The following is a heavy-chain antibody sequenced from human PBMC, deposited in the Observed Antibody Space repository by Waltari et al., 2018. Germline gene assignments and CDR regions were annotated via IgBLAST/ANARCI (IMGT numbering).Heavy chain of an antibody. CDR3: ARGTTMVQGGYY. J-gene: IGHJ4*02. V-gene: IGHV3-21*01. Sequence: EVQLVESGGGLVKPGGSLRLSCAASGFTFSSYSMNWVRQAPGKGLEWVSSISSSSSYIYYADSVKGRFTISRDNAKNSLYLQMNSLRAEDTAVYYCARGTTMVQGGYYWGQGTLVTVSS. CDR2: ISSSSSYI. D-gene: IGHD3-10*01. CDR1: GFTFSSYS.